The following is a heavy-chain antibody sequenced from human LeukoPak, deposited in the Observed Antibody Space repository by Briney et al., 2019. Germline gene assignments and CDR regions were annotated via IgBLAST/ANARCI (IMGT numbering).Heavy chain of an antibody. V-gene: IGHV4-34*01. Sequence: SETLSLTCAVYGGSFSGYYWSWIRQPPGKGLEWIGEINHSGSTNYNPSLKSRVTISVDTSKNQFSLKLSSVTAADTAVYYCARKGAYYDYVWGSYRYPPPSNWFDPWGQGTLVTVSS. J-gene: IGHJ5*02. CDR3: ARKGAYYDYVWGSYRYPPPSNWFDP. D-gene: IGHD3-16*02. CDR1: GGSFSGYY. CDR2: INHSGST.